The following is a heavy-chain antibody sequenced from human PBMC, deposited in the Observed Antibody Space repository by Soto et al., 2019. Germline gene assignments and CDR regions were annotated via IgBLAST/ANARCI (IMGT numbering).Heavy chain of an antibody. CDR2: IYYSGST. CDR3: ARTRLGYSYGFWWFDP. V-gene: IGHV4-39*01. J-gene: IGHJ5*02. D-gene: IGHD5-18*01. CDR1: GGSISSSSYY. Sequence: QVQLQESGPGLVKPSETLSLTCTVSGGSISSSSYYWGWIRQPPGKGLEWIGSIYYSGSTYYNPSLKSRVTISVDTSKNQFSLKLSSVTAADTAVYYCARTRLGYSYGFWWFDPWGQGTLVTVSS.